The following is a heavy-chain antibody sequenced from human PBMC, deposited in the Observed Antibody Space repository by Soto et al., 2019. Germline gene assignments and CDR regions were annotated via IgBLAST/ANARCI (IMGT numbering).Heavy chain of an antibody. D-gene: IGHD3-22*01. J-gene: IGHJ3*01. Sequence: QVQLIQSEAEVKKPGSSVRVSCTASGGIFGSHGFSWVRQAPGQLIEWVGGFIPIFRTLTSTEKFQASVRIAADESTNTVYLDLSSLTSEDTAVYYCVRDRRIYYSDPHDEFVASAYEVWGQGTMVSVS. CDR1: GGIFGSHG. CDR2: FIPIFRTL. V-gene: IGHV1-69*01. CDR3: VRDRRIYYSDPHDEFVASAYEV.